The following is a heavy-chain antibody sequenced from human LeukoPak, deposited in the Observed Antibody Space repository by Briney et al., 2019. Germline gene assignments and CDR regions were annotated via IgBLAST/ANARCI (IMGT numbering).Heavy chain of an antibody. D-gene: IGHD3-22*01. CDR3: ARAFDSSGYYAFGSYYYYMDV. V-gene: IGHV3-23*01. CDR2: ISGSGGST. CDR1: GFTFSSYA. J-gene: IGHJ6*03. Sequence: GGSLRLSCAASGFTFSSYAMSWVRQAPGKGLEWVSAISGSGGSTYYADSVKGRFTISRDNSKNTLYLQMNSLRAEDTAVYYCARAFDSSGYYAFGSYYYYMDVWGKGTTVTVSS.